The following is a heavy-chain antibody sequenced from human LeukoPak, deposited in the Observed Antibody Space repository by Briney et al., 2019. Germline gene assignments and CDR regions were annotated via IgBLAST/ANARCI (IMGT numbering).Heavy chain of an antibody. Sequence: GGALRLSCAASGFTFSSYAMNWVRQAPGKGLEWVSSISSSSSYIYYADSVKGRFTISRDNAKNSLYLQMNSLRAEDTAVYYCARVQYSSSSFDYWGQGTLVTVSS. CDR1: GFTFSSYA. CDR3: ARVQYSSSSFDY. J-gene: IGHJ4*02. CDR2: ISSSSSYI. D-gene: IGHD6-13*01. V-gene: IGHV3-21*01.